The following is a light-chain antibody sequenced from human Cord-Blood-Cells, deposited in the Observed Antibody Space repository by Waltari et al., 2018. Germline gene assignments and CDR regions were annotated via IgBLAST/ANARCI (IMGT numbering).Light chain of an antibody. V-gene: IGLV2-14*01. CDR1: SSDVGGYNY. Sequence: QSALTQPASVSGSPGQSITIPCTGTSSDVGGYNYFSWYQQHPGKAPKLIIYDVSKRPSGVSNRFSGSKSGNTASLTISGLQAEDEADYYCSSYTSSSTWVFGGGTKLTVL. J-gene: IGLJ3*02. CDR3: SSYTSSSTWV. CDR2: DVS.